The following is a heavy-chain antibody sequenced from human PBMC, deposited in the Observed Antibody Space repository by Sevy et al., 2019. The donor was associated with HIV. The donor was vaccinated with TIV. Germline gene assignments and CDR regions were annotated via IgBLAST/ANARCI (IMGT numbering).Heavy chain of an antibody. J-gene: IGHJ6*02. CDR3: ARLYSSSWNYYYYGMDV. Sequence: SETMSLTCAVYGGSFSGYYWSWIRQPPGKGLEWIGYIYYSGSTNYNPSLKSRVTISVDTSKNQFSLKLSSVTAADTAVYYCARLYSSSWNYYYYGMDVWGQGTTVTVSS. D-gene: IGHD6-13*01. CDR2: IYYSGST. V-gene: IGHV4-59*01. CDR1: GGSFSGYY.